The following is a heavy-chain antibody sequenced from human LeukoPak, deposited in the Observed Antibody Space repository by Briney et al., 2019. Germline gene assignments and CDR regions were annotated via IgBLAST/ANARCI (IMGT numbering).Heavy chain of an antibody. Sequence: ASVRVSCKGSGYSFTSHAINWVRQAPGQGLEWMGWINPNSGGTNYAQKFQGRVTMTRDTSISTAYMELSRLRSDDTAVYYCARVVLYYYDSSGYYAGGLDYWGQGTLVTVSS. CDR2: INPNSGGT. CDR1: GYSFTSHA. J-gene: IGHJ4*02. D-gene: IGHD3-22*01. V-gene: IGHV1-2*02. CDR3: ARVVLYYYDSSGYYAGGLDY.